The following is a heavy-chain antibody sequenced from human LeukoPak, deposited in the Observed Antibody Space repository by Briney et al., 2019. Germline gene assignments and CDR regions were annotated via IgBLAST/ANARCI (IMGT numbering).Heavy chain of an antibody. CDR2: IYASGDT. J-gene: IGHJ4*02. V-gene: IGHV4-4*07. CDR1: GGSISNYY. D-gene: IGHD3-22*01. Sequence: SETLSLTCTVSGGSISNYYWTWVRQSAGKGLEWIGRIYASGDTYYSPSLQSRVTMSVDTSKNQFSLRLNSVTAADTAVYYCARDAYYYDTSGYYILDYWGQGTLVTVSS. CDR3: ARDAYYYDTSGYYILDY.